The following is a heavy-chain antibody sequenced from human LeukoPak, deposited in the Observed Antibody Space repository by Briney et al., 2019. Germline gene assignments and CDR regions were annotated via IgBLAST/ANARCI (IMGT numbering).Heavy chain of an antibody. CDR3: ARGPSITMIVVVILGYFDY. V-gene: IGHV3-48*03. D-gene: IGHD3-22*01. CDR2: ISSSGSTI. CDR1: GFTFSSYE. J-gene: IGHJ4*02. Sequence: GGSLRLSCAASGFTFSSYEVNWVRQAPGKGLEWVSYISSSGSTIYYADSVKGRFTISRDNAKNSLYLQMNSLRAEDTAVYYCARGPSITMIVVVILGYFDYWGQGTLVTVSS.